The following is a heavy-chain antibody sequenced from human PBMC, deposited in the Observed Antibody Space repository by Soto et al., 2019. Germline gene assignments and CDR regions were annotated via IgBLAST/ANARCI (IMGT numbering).Heavy chain of an antibody. Sequence: SETLSLTCTVSGGSISSYYWSWIRQPPGKGLEWIGYIYYSGSTNYNPSLKSRVTISVDTSKNQFSLKLSSVTAADTAVYYCAAGHGYSYDIGDYFDYWGQGTLVTVSS. J-gene: IGHJ4*02. CDR1: GGSISSYY. D-gene: IGHD5-18*01. CDR2: IYYSGST. CDR3: AAGHGYSYDIGDYFDY. V-gene: IGHV4-59*01.